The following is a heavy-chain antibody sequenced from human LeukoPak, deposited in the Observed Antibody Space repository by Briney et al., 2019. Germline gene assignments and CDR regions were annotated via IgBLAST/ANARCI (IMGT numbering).Heavy chain of an antibody. CDR3: AKGQDYYGSGSPIGY. V-gene: IGHV3-23*01. Sequence: GGSLRLSCAASGFTFSSYAMSWVRQAPGKGLEWVSAISGSGGSTYYADSVKGRFTISRDNSKNTLYLQMNSLRAEDTAVYYCAKGQDYYGSGSPIGYWGQGTLVTVSS. CDR2: ISGSGGST. J-gene: IGHJ4*02. D-gene: IGHD3-10*01. CDR1: GFTFSSYA.